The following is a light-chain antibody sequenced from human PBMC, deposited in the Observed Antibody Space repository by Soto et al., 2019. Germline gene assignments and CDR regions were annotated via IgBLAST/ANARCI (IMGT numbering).Light chain of an antibody. V-gene: IGLV2-14*01. J-gene: IGLJ1*01. CDR3: SSYTSSSTPGV. Sequence: QSVLTRPASVSGSPGQSITISCTGTSSDVGGYNYVSWYQQHPGKAPKLMIYDVSNRPSGVSNRFSGSKSGNTASLTISGLQAEGEADYYCSSYTSSSTPGVFGTGTKVTVL. CDR2: DVS. CDR1: SSDVGGYNY.